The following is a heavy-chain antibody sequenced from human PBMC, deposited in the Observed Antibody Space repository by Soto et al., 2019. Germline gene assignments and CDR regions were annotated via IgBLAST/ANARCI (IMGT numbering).Heavy chain of an antibody. D-gene: IGHD2-2*01. CDR1: GGTFSSYA. CDR2: IIPIFGTA. CDR3: ARAGVPAAMSPTPHYGMDV. J-gene: IGHJ6*02. V-gene: IGHV1-69*01. Sequence: QVQLVQSGAEVKKPGSSVKVSCKASGGTFSSYAISWVRQAPGQGLEWMGGIIPIFGTANYAQKFQGRVTITADESTSTAYMELSSLRPEDTAVYYCARAGVPAAMSPTPHYGMDVWGQGTTVTVSS.